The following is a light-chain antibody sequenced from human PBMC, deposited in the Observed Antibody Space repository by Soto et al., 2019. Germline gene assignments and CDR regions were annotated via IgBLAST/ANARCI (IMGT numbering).Light chain of an antibody. CDR1: QSISSW. Sequence: DIKMTQSPSTLSASVGARVTITSRASQSISSWLAWYQQKPGRAPKIMIYDSSSLESGVPSRFSGSGSGTECRLTISTMQPDDVATYYCQQYDSFSVTFGQGTRLEIK. CDR2: DSS. J-gene: IGKJ5*01. CDR3: QQYDSFSVT. V-gene: IGKV1-5*01.